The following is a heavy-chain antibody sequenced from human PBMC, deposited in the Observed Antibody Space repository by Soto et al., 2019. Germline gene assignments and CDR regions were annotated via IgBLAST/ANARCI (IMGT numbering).Heavy chain of an antibody. CDR3: ARDSSPYQYYYGMDV. Sequence: QVQLQESGPGLVKPSQTLSLTCTVSGGSISSGGYYWSWIRQHPGKGLEWIGYIYYSGSTYYNPSLKSRVTISVDTSKNQFSLKLSSVTAADTAVYYCARDSSPYQYYYGMDVWGQGTTVTVSS. CDR1: GGSISSGGYY. V-gene: IGHV4-31*03. J-gene: IGHJ6*02. CDR2: IYYSGST.